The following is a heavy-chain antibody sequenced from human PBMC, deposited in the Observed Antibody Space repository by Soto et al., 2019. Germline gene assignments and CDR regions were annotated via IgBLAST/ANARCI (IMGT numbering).Heavy chain of an antibody. CDR3: ARAISGYVT. J-gene: IGHJ5*02. D-gene: IGHD5-12*01. Sequence: ASVKVSCKASGITFSSYAMHWVRQAPGQRLEWMGWINAGNGDTRYSQIFQGRVTLTRDTSASTVYLDLSSLRSEDTAIYYCARAISGYVTWGQGTVVTVPS. V-gene: IGHV1-3*01. CDR1: GITFSSYA. CDR2: INAGNGDT.